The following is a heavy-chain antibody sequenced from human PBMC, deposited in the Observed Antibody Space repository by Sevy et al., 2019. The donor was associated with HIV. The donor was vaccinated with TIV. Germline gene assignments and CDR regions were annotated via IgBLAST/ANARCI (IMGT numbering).Heavy chain of an antibody. Sequence: GGSLRLSCAASGFPLRNYAMSWVRQAPGKGLEWVSSISGSGGSTYYADSVKGRFTISRDNFQNTLDLEMNSLRAEDTAVYYCAKDGAVAPSDYWGQGTLVTASS. J-gene: IGHJ4*02. CDR3: AKDGAVAPSDY. D-gene: IGHD6-19*01. V-gene: IGHV3-23*01. CDR1: GFPLRNYA. CDR2: ISGSGGST.